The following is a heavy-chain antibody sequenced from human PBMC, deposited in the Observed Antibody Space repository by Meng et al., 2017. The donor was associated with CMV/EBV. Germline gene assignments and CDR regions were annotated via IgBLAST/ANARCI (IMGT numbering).Heavy chain of an antibody. D-gene: IGHD1-26*01. V-gene: IGHV3-7*01. Sequence: GESLKISCAASGFTFSSYWMSWVRQAPGKGLEWVANIKQDGSEKYYVDSVKGRFTISRDNAKNSLYLQMNSLRAEDTAVYYCAKHAGSYYSYYYYYGMDVWGQGTTVTVSS. CDR1: GFTFSSYW. CDR2: IKQDGSEK. J-gene: IGHJ6*02. CDR3: AKHAGSYYSYYYYYGMDV.